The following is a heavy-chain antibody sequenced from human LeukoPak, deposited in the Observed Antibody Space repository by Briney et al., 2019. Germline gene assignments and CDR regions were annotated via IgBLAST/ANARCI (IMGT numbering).Heavy chain of an antibody. Sequence: SETLSLTCTVSGGSISSGSYYWSWIRQPAEKGLEWIGRIYTSGSTNYNPSLKSRVTISVDTSKNQFSLKLSSVTAADTAVYYCARGWGSGYWFDPWGQGTLVTVSS. D-gene: IGHD6-19*01. CDR3: ARGWGSGYWFDP. CDR2: IYTSGST. J-gene: IGHJ5*02. V-gene: IGHV4-61*02. CDR1: GGSISSGSYY.